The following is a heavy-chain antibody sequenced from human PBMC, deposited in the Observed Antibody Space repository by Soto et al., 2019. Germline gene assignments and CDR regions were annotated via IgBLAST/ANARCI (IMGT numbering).Heavy chain of an antibody. J-gene: IGHJ5*02. V-gene: IGHV4-39*01. D-gene: IGHD2-2*01. CDR2: IYYSGST. CDR1: GGSISSSSYY. CDR3: ARLTLVLPGWFDP. Sequence: QLQLQESGPGLVKPSETLSLTCTVSGGSISSSSYYWGWIRQPPGKGLEWIGSIYYSGSTYYNPSLKSRVTISVETSKNQFSLKLSSVTAADTAVYYCARLTLVLPGWFDPWGQGTLVTVSS.